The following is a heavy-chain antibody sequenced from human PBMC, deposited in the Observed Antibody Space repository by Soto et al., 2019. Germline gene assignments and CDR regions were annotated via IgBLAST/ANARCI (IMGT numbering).Heavy chain of an antibody. J-gene: IGHJ4*02. V-gene: IGHV3-7*04. CDR3: SRDYYCPGPD. CDR1: GLTLSRYW. Sequence: EVQLVESGGGLVQPGGSLRLSCVASGLTLSRYWMSWVRQAPGKGLEWVANIKEDGGKTYYVDSVKGRFTISRDNAKNSVYLQMNRLRVEETAVYYCSRDYYCPGPDWGQGTLVIVSS. CDR2: IKEDGGKT. D-gene: IGHD3-22*01.